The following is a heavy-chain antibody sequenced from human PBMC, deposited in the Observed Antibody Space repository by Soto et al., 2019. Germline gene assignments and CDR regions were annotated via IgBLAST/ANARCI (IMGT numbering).Heavy chain of an antibody. CDR3: ARDQGESVGELSPGGFDY. J-gene: IGHJ4*02. CDR1: GGSISSSNW. D-gene: IGHD3-16*02. CDR2: IYHSGST. V-gene: IGHV4-4*02. Sequence: QVQLQESGPGLVKPSGTLSLTCAVSGGSISSSNWWSWVRQPPGKGLEWIGEIYHSGSTNYHPSLKSRVTISVDKSKNQFSLKLSSVTAADTAVYYCARDQGESVGELSPGGFDYWRQGTLVTVSS.